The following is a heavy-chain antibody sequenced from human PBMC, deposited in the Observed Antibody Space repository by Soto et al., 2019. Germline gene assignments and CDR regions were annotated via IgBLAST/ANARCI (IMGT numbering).Heavy chain of an antibody. Sequence: QVQLVQSGAEVKKPGAAVKVSCKASGYTFTTYYIHWVRQAPGQGLEWMGIINPSGGNTDYAQKFQGRVTMTRDMSTSTVYMELSSLRSEDTAVYYCARSSSGPGAFDIWGQGTMVTVSS. J-gene: IGHJ3*02. CDR3: ARSSSGPGAFDI. CDR1: GYTFTTYY. V-gene: IGHV1-46*01. CDR2: INPSGGNT.